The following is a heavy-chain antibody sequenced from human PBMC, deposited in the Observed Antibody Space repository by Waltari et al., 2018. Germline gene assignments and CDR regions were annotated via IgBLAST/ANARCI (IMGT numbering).Heavy chain of an antibody. D-gene: IGHD2-21*01. CDR1: EYTFASSY. CDR2: INPSGGST. V-gene: IGHV1-46*01. Sequence: QVQLVQSGAAVKKPGASGKLSRKTSEYTFASSYVHWVRQAPGQGLEWMGIINPSGGSTIYAQRFQGRVTMTRDTSTSTVYMELSSLKSEDTAVYYCATDTGALWMDVWGQGTTVTVSS. J-gene: IGHJ6*02. CDR3: ATDTGALWMDV.